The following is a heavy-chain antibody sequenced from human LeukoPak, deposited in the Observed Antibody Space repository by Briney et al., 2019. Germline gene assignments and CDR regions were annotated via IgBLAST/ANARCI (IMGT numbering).Heavy chain of an antibody. CDR1: GGTFISYA. D-gene: IGHD3-10*01. J-gene: IGHJ4*02. V-gene: IGHV1-69*04. CDR2: IIPIHGIA. Sequence: ASVKVSCKPSGGTFISYAISWVRQAPGQGLEWMGRIIPIHGIANYAQKFQGRVMITADKSTSTAYIELSSLRSEDTAVYYCASYIWFGELLENDYWGQGTLVTVSS. CDR3: ASYIWFGELLENDY.